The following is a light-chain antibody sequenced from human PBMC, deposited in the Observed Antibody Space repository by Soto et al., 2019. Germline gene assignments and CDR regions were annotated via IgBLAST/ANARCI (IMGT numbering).Light chain of an antibody. Sequence: ETVLTQSPGTLSLSPGERATRSCRASQTIRSNYLAWYRQRPGQAPRLLIYGASNRASGIADRFSGSGSGTDFTLIISRLEPEDFALYYCQQYGSSPWTFGQGTKVEIK. J-gene: IGKJ1*01. CDR2: GAS. CDR1: QTIRSNY. V-gene: IGKV3-20*01. CDR3: QQYGSSPWT.